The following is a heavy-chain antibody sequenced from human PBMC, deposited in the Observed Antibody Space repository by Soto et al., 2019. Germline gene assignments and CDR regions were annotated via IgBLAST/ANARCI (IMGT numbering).Heavy chain of an antibody. CDR3: ARQMVYESHDAFDI. CDR1: GGSISSSSYY. Sequence: QLQLQESGPGLVKPSETLSLTCTVSGGSISSSSYYWGWIRQPPGKGLEWIGSIYYSGSTYYNQSHKSRVTISVDTYKNQYSLKLSSVTAEDTAVYYCARQMVYESHDAFDIWGQGTMVTVSS. D-gene: IGHD2-8*01. V-gene: IGHV4-39*01. J-gene: IGHJ3*02. CDR2: IYYSGST.